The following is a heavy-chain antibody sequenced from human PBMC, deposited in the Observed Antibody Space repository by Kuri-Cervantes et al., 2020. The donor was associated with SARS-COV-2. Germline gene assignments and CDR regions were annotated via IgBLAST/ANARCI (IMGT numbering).Heavy chain of an antibody. CDR3: AREASGNNARTHFDL. J-gene: IGHJ4*02. Sequence: SVKVSCKASGGTIYNFLIDWVRQAPGQGPEWMGGITPVFGSTNHAEEFQDRVTITADETTNTVYMELNNLRFDDTAVYYCAREASGNNARTHFDLWGQGTLVTVSS. V-gene: IGHV1-69*13. CDR2: ITPVFGST. CDR1: GGTIYNFL. D-gene: IGHD1/OR15-1a*01.